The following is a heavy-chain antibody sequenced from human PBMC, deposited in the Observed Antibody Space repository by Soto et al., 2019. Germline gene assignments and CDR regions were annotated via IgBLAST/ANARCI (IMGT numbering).Heavy chain of an antibody. D-gene: IGHD2-15*01. Sequence: GSLTLSCDVSGFTFSGFYMRWVRQPTGRGLEWVGTIGTSVDTNYAISVKGRFTISRDNAKNSLSLQMNSLRAGDTAVYFCARCQEVGAHFFDSWGQGTQVTVSS. V-gene: IGHV3-13*01. J-gene: IGHJ4*02. CDR2: IGTSVDT. CDR3: ARCQEVGAHFFDS. CDR1: GFTFSGFY.